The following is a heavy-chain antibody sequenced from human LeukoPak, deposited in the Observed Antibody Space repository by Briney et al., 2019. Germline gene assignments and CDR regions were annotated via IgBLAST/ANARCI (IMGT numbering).Heavy chain of an antibody. D-gene: IGHD6-13*01. CDR2: IRWNSGSI. CDR3: AKDMGVAATGTGGPIDY. J-gene: IGHJ4*02. Sequence: GESMRLSCAASGFTFADYAMQWVRQAPGKGLEWVSGIRWNSGSIGYADSVKGRFTISRDNAKDFLYLQMNSLRAEDTALYYCAKDMGVAATGTGGPIDYWGQGTLVTVSS. CDR1: GFTFADYA. V-gene: IGHV3-9*01.